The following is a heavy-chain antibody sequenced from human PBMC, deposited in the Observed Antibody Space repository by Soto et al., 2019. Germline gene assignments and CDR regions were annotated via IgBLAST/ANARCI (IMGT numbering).Heavy chain of an antibody. V-gene: IGHV3-30-3*01. Sequence: PGGSLILSCAASGFSFDEYSMHWVRQAPGKGLEWVAVISYDGSNKYYADSVKGRFTISRDNSKNTLYLQMNSLRAEDTAVYYCARGNRWSVSGSFDYWGQGTLVTVSS. J-gene: IGHJ4*02. CDR3: ARGNRWSVSGSFDY. CDR2: ISYDGSNK. CDR1: GFSFDEYS. D-gene: IGHD1-26*01.